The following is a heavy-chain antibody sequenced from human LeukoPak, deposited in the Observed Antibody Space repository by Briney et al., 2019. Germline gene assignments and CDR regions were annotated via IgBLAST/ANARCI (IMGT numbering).Heavy chain of an antibody. Sequence: PGGSLRLSCAASGFTFSRNWMTWVRQAPGRGLEWVANIKQDGSEIYYVDSMKGRFTISRDNAKNSLYLQMNSLRAEDTAVYYCAELGITMIGGVWGKGTTVTISS. V-gene: IGHV3-7*01. CDR1: GFTFSRNW. D-gene: IGHD3-10*02. CDR2: IKQDGSEI. CDR3: AELGITMIGGV. J-gene: IGHJ6*04.